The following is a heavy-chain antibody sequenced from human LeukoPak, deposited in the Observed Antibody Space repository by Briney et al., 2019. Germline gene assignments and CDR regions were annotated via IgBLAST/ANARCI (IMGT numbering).Heavy chain of an antibody. J-gene: IGHJ4*02. CDR3: ARDQTFSRQWGGDYAFDY. CDR2: INPSGGST. Sequence: ASVKVSCKASGYTFTSYYMHWVRQAPGQGLEWMGIINPSGGSTNYAQKFQGRVTMTRDTSTSTVYMELSSLRSEDTAVYYCARDQTFSRQWGGDYAFDYWGQGTLVTVSS. CDR1: GYTFTSYY. V-gene: IGHV1-46*01. D-gene: IGHD4-17*01.